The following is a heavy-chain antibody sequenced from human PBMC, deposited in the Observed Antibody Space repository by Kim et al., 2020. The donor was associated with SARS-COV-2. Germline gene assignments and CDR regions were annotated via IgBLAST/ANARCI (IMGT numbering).Heavy chain of an antibody. J-gene: IGHJ4*02. Sequence: AQKFQGRVTMTRDTSTSTVYMELSSLRSEDTAVYYCARGTGLFGSSLLDYWGQGTLVTVSS. V-gene: IGHV1-46*01. D-gene: IGHD2-21*01. CDR3: ARGTGLFGSSLLDY.